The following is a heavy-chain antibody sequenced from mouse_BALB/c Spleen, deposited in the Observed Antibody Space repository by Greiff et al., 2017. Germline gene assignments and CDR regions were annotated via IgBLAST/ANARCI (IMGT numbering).Heavy chain of an antibody. J-gene: IGHJ3*01. V-gene: IGHV1-18*01. D-gene: IGHD2-4*01. Sequence: EVQGVESGPELVKPGASVKIPCKASGYTFTDYNMDWVKQSHGKSLEWIGDINANNGGTIYNQKFKGKATLTVDKSSSTAYMELRSLTSEDTAVYYCARSEDYDAWFAYWGQGTLVTVSA. CDR1: GYTFTDYN. CDR2: INANNGGT. CDR3: ARSEDYDAWFAY.